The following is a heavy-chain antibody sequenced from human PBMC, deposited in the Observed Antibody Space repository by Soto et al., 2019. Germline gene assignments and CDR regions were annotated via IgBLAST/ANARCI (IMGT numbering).Heavy chain of an antibody. CDR1: GGSISSYY. D-gene: IGHD3-3*01. CDR3: ARSTGGYDFWSGYSKEHYYYYYYMDV. J-gene: IGHJ6*03. V-gene: IGHV4-59*01. CDR2: IYYSGST. Sequence: SETLSLTCTVSGGSISSYYGSWIRQPPGKGLEWIGYIYYSGSTNYNPSLKSRVTISVDTSKNQFSLKLSSVTAADTAVYYCARSTGGYDFWSGYSKEHYYYYYYMDVWGKGTTVTVSS.